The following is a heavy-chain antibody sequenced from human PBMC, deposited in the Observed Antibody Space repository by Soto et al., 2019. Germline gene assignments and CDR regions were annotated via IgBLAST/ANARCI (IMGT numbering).Heavy chain of an antibody. D-gene: IGHD6-13*01. Sequence: EVQLVESGGGLVKPGGSLRLSCAASGFTFSSYSMNWVRQAPGKGLEWVSSISSSSSYIYYADSVKGRFTISRDNAKNSLYLQMNSLRAEDTAVYYCARAAAGTRVSWFDPWGQGTLVTVSS. CDR1: GFTFSSYS. CDR2: ISSSSSYI. J-gene: IGHJ5*02. CDR3: ARAAAGTRVSWFDP. V-gene: IGHV3-21*01.